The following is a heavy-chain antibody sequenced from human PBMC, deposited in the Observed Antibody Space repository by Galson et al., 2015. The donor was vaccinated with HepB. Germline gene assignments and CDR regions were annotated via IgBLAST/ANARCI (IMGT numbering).Heavy chain of an antibody. V-gene: IGHV3-64D*06. CDR3: VKDKGSRSWTNGFDC. D-gene: IGHD6-13*01. J-gene: IGHJ4*02. CDR2: ISSSGVSS. Sequence: SLRLSCAASGFTFCSYAMHWVRQAPGKGLEYVSTISSSGVSSYYADSVKGRFTISRDNSKNTLYLQMSILRIEDTAVYYCVKDKGSRSWTNGFDCWGQGALVTVSS. CDR1: GFTFCSYA.